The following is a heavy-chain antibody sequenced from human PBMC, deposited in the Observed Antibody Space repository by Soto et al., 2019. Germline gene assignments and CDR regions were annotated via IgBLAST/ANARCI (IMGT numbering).Heavy chain of an antibody. V-gene: IGHV4-59*01. J-gene: IGHJ4*02. CDR3: ASTEGSMAAGIVY. Sequence: PSETLSLTCTVSVGSISSYYWSWIRQPPGKGLEWIGYIYYSGSTNYNPSLKSRVTISVDTSKNQFSLKLSSVTAADTAVYYCASTEGSMAAGIVYWGQGTLVTVSS. CDR2: IYYSGST. D-gene: IGHD6-13*01. CDR1: VGSISSYY.